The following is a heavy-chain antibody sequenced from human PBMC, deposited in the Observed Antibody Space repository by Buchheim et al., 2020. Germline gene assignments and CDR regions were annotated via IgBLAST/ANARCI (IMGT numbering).Heavy chain of an antibody. V-gene: IGHV3-23*01. CDR3: AKDAREINFDWFPIVATSEFDY. D-gene: IGHD3-9*01. CDR2: ISGSGGST. J-gene: IGHJ4*02. Sequence: EVQLLESGGGLVQPGGSLRLSCAASGFTFSSYAMSWVRQAPGKGLEWVSAISGSGGSTYYADSVKGRFTISRDHSKNPLYLQMNSLRAEDTAVYYCAKDAREINFDWFPIVATSEFDYWGQGTL. CDR1: GFTFSSYA.